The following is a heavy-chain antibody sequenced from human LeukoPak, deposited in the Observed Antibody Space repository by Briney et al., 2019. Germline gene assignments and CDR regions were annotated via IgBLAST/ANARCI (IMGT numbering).Heavy chain of an antibody. Sequence: GGSLRLSCVVSGFTFSSSAMSWVRQAPGEGLEWVSGISWNSGSIGYADSVKGRFTISRDNAKNSLYLQMNSLRAEDTALYYCARMDSGYASGPFDYWGQGTLVTVSS. CDR3: ARMDSGYASGPFDY. D-gene: IGHD5-12*01. CDR2: ISWNSGSI. V-gene: IGHV3-9*01. J-gene: IGHJ4*02. CDR1: GFTFSSSA.